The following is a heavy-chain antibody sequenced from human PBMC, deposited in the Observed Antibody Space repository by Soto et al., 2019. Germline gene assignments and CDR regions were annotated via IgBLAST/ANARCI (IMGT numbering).Heavy chain of an antibody. V-gene: IGHV1-18*01. CDR2: ISAYNGNP. CDR3: AREASSSGHDY. Sequence: QVQLVQSGAEVKKPGASVKVSCKASGYTFTSYGISWVRQAPGQGLEWMGWISAYNGNPNYGKTLQGRVTMTTDTSTSTAYMELRSLRSADTAVYDSAREASSSGHDYWGQGTLVTVSS. CDR1: GYTFTSYG. D-gene: IGHD6-13*01. J-gene: IGHJ4*02.